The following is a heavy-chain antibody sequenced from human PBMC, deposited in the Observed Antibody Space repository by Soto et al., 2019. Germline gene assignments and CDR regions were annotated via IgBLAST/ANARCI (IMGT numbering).Heavy chain of an antibody. CDR1: GGSFSGYY. CDR2: INHSGST. D-gene: IGHD3-16*01. J-gene: IGHJ1*01. Sequence: QVQLQQWGAGLLKPSETLSLTCAVYGGSFSGYYWSWIRQPPGKGLEWIGEINHSGSTNYNPSLKSRGTISVDTSKTQFSLKLSSVTAADTAVYYCARAAWGGGRYFQHWGQGTLVTVSS. V-gene: IGHV4-34*01. CDR3: ARAAWGGGRYFQH.